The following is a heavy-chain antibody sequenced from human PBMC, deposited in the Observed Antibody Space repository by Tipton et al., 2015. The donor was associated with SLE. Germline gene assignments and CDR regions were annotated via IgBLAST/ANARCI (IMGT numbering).Heavy chain of an antibody. CDR3: ARDVPEYQLHYSGSSPSAWFDP. CDR1: GGSISSYY. D-gene: IGHD1-26*01. J-gene: IGHJ5*02. CDR2: IYTSGST. V-gene: IGHV4-4*07. Sequence: TLSLTCTVSGGSISSYYWSWIRQPAGKGLEWIGYIYTSGSTNYNPSLKSRVTISVDTSKNQFSLKLSSVTAADTAVYYCARDVPEYQLHYSGSSPSAWFDPWGQGTLVTVSS.